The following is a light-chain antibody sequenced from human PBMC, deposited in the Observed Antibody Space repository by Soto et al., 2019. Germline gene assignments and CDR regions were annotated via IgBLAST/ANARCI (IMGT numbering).Light chain of an antibody. V-gene: IGKV3-20*01. CDR2: GAS. J-gene: IGKJ4*01. CDR1: QSVRSSY. CDR3: QQYGTNPKT. Sequence: EIVLTQSPGTLSLSPGERATLSCRASQSVRSSYLAWFQQKPGQAPRLLIYGASSRDTGIPDRFSGSGSGKDFTLTISRREPEDFALYYCQQYGTNPKTFGGGTKVEIK.